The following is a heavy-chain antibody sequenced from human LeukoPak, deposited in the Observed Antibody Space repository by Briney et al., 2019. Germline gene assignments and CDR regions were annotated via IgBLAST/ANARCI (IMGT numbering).Heavy chain of an antibody. Sequence: ASVKVSCKASGYTFTSYDINWVRQVTGHGLEWRGWRNPNNGNTGYVQKFQGRVTMTRATSRATGYIELSSLRSKDPAVYYCARDRVGVGGNGWENWGQGTLVTVSS. J-gene: IGHJ4*02. V-gene: IGHV1-8*01. CDR1: GYTFTSYD. CDR3: ARDRVGVGGNGWEN. D-gene: IGHD6-19*01. CDR2: RNPNNGNT.